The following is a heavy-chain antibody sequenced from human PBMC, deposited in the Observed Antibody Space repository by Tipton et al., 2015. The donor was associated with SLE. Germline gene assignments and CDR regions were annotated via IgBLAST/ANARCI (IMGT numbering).Heavy chain of an antibody. V-gene: IGHV4-59*11. D-gene: IGHD1-26*01. CDR1: GGSISSHY. Sequence: TLSLTCTVSGGSISSHYWSWIRQPPGKGLEWIGYIYYSGSTNYNPSLKSRVTISVDTSKNQFSLKLNSVTAADTAVYYCARGYYAPMDYWGQGTLVTVSS. CDR3: ARGYYAPMDY. CDR2: IYYSGST. J-gene: IGHJ4*02.